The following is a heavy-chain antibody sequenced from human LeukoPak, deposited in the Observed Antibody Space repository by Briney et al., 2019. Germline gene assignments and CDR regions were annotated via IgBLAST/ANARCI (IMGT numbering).Heavy chain of an antibody. CDR2: ISGSGGST. CDR1: GFTFSSYA. D-gene: IGHD3-10*01. CDR3: AKVGGYYYGSGSYEDY. Sequence: GGSLRLSCAASGFTFSSYAMSWVRQAPGKGLEWVSAISGSGGSTYYADSVKGRFTISRDNSKNTLYLQMNSLRAEDTAVYYCAKVGGYYYGSGSYEDYWGRGTLVTVSS. V-gene: IGHV3-23*01. J-gene: IGHJ4*02.